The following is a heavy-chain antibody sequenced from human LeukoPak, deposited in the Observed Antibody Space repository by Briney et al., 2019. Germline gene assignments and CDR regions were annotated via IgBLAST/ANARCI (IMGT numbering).Heavy chain of an antibody. CDR2: IIPIFGTA. V-gene: IGHV1-69*05. CDR3: ALPISYDSSGYYSPGDY. J-gene: IGHJ4*02. CDR1: GGTFSSYA. Sequence: GASVKVSCKASGGTFSSYAISWVRQAPGQGLEWMGGIIPIFGTANYAQKYQGRVTLTTAASTSTAYMELSSLRSEDTAVYYCALPISYDSSGYYSPGDYWGQRTPVTVSS. D-gene: IGHD3-22*01.